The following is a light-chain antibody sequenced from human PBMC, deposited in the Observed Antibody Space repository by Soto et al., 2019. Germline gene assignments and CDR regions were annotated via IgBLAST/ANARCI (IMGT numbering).Light chain of an antibody. CDR3: QKYNSAAYT. CDR1: QGISKY. CDR2: AAS. J-gene: IGKJ2*01. Sequence: DIQMTQAPASLSASVGDRVTITCRASQGISKYLAWYQQKPGKVPKLLIYAASTLQSGVPSRFSGSGSGTDFTLTISSLQPEDVATYYCQKYNSAAYTFGQGTKREIK. V-gene: IGKV1-27*01.